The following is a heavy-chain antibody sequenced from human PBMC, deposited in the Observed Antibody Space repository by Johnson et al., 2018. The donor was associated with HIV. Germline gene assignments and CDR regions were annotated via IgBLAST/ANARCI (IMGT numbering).Heavy chain of an antibody. CDR2: ISYDGSNK. D-gene: IGHD1-26*01. Sequence: VQLVESGGGLVQPGGSLRLSCAASGFTFSSYAMHWVRQAPGKGLEWVAVISYDGSNKYYADSVKGRFTISRDNSKNTLDLQMNSLRAEDTAVYYCARGFHSGSYYRGRAFDIWGQGTMVTVSS. CDR1: GFTFSSYA. CDR3: ARGFHSGSYYRGRAFDI. J-gene: IGHJ3*02. V-gene: IGHV3-30*04.